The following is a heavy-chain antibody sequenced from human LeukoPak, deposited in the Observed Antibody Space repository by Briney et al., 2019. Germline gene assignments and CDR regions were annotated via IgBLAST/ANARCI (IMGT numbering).Heavy chain of an antibody. D-gene: IGHD3-22*01. CDR2: IIPILGIA. J-gene: IGHJ6*02. CDR1: GGTFSSYA. V-gene: IGHV1-69*04. CDR3: ARDQPLYYYDSSGYYGVDV. Sequence: SVKVSCKASGGTFSSYAISWVRQAPGQGLEWMGRIIPILGIANYAQKFQGRVTITADKSTSTAYMELSSLRSEDTAVYYCARDQPLYYYDSSGYYGVDVWGQGTTVTVSS.